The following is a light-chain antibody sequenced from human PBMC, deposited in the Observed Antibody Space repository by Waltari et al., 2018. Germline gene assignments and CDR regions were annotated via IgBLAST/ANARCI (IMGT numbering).Light chain of an antibody. J-gene: IGLJ3*02. CDR3: LLYMGSGIWV. CDR1: FGSVTSRSY. CDR2: KTN. V-gene: IGLV8-61*01. Sequence: TVVTQEPSLSVSSGGTVPLTSVYRFGSVTSRSYASAYQQTPVQAPRTLVFKTNSRSSGVPDRFSGSILGNKAALTITGAQADDESDYYCLLYMGSGIWVFGGGTKLTVL.